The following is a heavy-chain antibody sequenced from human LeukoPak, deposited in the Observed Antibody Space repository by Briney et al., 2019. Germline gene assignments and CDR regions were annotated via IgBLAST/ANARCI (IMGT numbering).Heavy chain of an antibody. D-gene: IGHD2-15*01. Sequence: GESLKISCKGSGYSFTRYYIGWVRQMPGKGLEWMGIIYPADSDTRYSPSFQGQVTISADKSISTAYLQWSSLKASDTAMYYCARYRYCSGGNCYGPDYWGQGTLVTVSS. CDR2: IYPADSDT. CDR1: GYSFTRYY. CDR3: ARYRYCSGGNCYGPDY. V-gene: IGHV5-51*01. J-gene: IGHJ4*02.